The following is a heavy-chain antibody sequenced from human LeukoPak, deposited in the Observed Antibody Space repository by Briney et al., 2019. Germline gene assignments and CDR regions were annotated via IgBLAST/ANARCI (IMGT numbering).Heavy chain of an antibody. CDR1: GFTFSSYW. V-gene: IGHV3-7*03. Sequence: GGSLRLSCAASGFTFSSYWMSWVRQAPGKGLEWVANIKEDGSEKYYVDSVKGRFTIFRDNAKNSLYLQMNSLRAEDTAVYYCARAGVLWFGESKFDYWGQGTQVTVSS. CDR2: IKEDGSEK. D-gene: IGHD3-10*01. CDR3: ARAGVLWFGESKFDY. J-gene: IGHJ4*02.